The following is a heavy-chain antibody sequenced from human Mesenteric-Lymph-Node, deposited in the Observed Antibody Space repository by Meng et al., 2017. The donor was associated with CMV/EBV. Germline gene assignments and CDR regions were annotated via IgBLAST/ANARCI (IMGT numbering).Heavy chain of an antibody. CDR1: GFTFSSYD. CDR3: AKETSGYFDY. J-gene: IGHJ4*02. D-gene: IGHD3-3*01. CDR2: IYSGDST. V-gene: IGHV3-23*03. Sequence: LRLSCAASGFTFSSYDMNWVRQAPGKGLEWVSVIYSGDSTNYVDSVKGRFTISRDNSKNTLYLQMNSLRAEDTAVYYCAKETSGYFDYWGQGTLVTVSS.